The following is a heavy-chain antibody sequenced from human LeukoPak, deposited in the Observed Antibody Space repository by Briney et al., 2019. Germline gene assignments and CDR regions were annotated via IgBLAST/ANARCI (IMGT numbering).Heavy chain of an antibody. Sequence: PGGSLRLSCAASGFTFDNYGMSWVRQAPGKGLEWVSSISSSSSYIYYADSVKGRFTISRDNAKNSLYLQMNSLRAEDTAVYYCARARPHYYGSGSFDYWGQGTLVTVSS. CDR2: ISSSSSYI. J-gene: IGHJ4*02. CDR1: GFTFDNYG. CDR3: ARARPHYYGSGSFDY. V-gene: IGHV3-21*01. D-gene: IGHD3-10*01.